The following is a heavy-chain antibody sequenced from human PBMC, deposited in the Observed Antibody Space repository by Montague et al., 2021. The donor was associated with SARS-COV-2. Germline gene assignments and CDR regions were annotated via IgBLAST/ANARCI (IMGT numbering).Heavy chain of an antibody. V-gene: IGHV6-1*01. CDR2: TYYRSKWYN. CDR3: ARGAGRYFCCAIDY. J-gene: IGHJ4*02. Sequence: CAISGDSVSSNTAARNWIKQSSSRGPQWLGRTYYRSKWYNEYAVSVNSRMTINPDTSKNQFSLQLNSVTPEDTAVYYCARGAGRYFCCAIDYWGQGTLVTVSS. D-gene: IGHD2-15*01. CDR1: GDSVSSNTAA.